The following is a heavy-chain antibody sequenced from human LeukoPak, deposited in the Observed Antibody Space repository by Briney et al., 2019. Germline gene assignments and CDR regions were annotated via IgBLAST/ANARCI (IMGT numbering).Heavy chain of an antibody. V-gene: IGHV1-2*02. CDR2: INPNSGGT. D-gene: IGHD6-19*01. J-gene: IGHJ4*02. Sequence: ASVKVSCKASGYTFTDYYMHWVRQAPGQGLEWMGWINPNSGGTNYAQKFQGRVTMTRDTSISTAYMELSRLRSDDTAVYYCARAPGGAVAGQVEFDYRGQGTLVTVSS. CDR3: ARAPGGAVAGQVEFDY. CDR1: GYTFTDYY.